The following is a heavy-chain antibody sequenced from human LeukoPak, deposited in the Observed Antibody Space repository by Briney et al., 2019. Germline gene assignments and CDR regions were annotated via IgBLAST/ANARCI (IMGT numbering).Heavy chain of an antibody. CDR3: ARGDYGCNTDY. CDR1: GYTFTTYG. J-gene: IGHJ4*02. V-gene: IGHV1-18*01. Sequence: ASVKVSCKAAGYTFTTYGISWVRQAPGQGLEWMGWISGYNGNTIYAQKLQGRVTMTTDTSTSTAYMGLRSLRSDDTAVYDCARGDYGCNTDYWGQGTLVTVSS. CDR2: ISGYNGNT. D-gene: IGHD4-23*01.